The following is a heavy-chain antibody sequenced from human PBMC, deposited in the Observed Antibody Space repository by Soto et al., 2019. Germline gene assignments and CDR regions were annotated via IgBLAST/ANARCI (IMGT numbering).Heavy chain of an antibody. Sequence: PGEPLKISCKGSGYSFTSYWISWVRQMPGKGLEWMGRIDPSDSYTNYSPSFQGHVTISADKSISTAYLQWSSLKASDTAMYYCARPGRYSGSSYYWGQGTLVTASS. D-gene: IGHD1-26*01. CDR2: IDPSDSYT. CDR3: ARPGRYSGSSYY. J-gene: IGHJ4*02. V-gene: IGHV5-10-1*01. CDR1: GYSFTSYW.